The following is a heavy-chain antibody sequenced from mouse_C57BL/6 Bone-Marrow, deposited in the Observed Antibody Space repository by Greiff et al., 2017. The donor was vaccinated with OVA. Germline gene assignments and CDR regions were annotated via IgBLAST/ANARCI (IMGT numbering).Heavy chain of an antibody. CDR3: ARIPHYYGSGGYAMDY. CDR1: GFSLSTFGMG. V-gene: IGHV8-8*01. D-gene: IGHD1-1*01. Sequence: QVTLKVSGPGILQPSQTLSLTCSFSGFSLSTFGMGVGWIRQPSGKGLEWLAHIWWDDDKYYNPALKSRLTISKDTSKNQVFLKIANVDTADTATYYCARIPHYYGSGGYAMDYWGQGTSVTVSS. J-gene: IGHJ4*01. CDR2: IWWDDDK.